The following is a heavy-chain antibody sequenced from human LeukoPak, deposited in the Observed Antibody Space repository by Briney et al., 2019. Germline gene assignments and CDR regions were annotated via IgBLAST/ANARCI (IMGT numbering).Heavy chain of an antibody. J-gene: IGHJ4*02. D-gene: IGHD5-12*01. V-gene: IGHV4-38-2*02. Sequence: SETLSLTCTVSGYSISSGYYWGWIRQPPGKGLEWIGNIFHSGGTYYSPSLKSRVTISVDTSKNQFSLKLRSVTATDTAMYYCAKIGIYWSSDYSSQGTLVTVSS. CDR1: GYSISSGYY. CDR2: IFHSGGT. CDR3: AKIGIYWSSDY.